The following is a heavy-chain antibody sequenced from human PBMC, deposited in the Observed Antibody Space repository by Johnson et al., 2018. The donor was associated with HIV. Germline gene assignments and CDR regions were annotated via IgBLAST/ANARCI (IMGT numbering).Heavy chain of an antibody. Sequence: QVQLVESGGGVVQPGRSLRLACAASAFTFSNYAMHWVRQAPGKGLEWVAVISYDGSSKYYAESLKGRISISRDNSMNTLYLQMNSLNAEDTAMYYCARLRQEANCGADCHWAIWGQGTMVTVSS. CDR3: ARLRQEANCGADCHWAI. V-gene: IGHV3-30*14. D-gene: IGHD2-21*02. CDR2: ISYDGSSK. J-gene: IGHJ3*02. CDR1: AFTFSNYA.